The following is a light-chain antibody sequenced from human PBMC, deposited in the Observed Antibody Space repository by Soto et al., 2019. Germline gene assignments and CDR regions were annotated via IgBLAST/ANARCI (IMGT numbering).Light chain of an antibody. Sequence: QSALTQPASVSGSPGQSITISCTGTSSDVGGYNYVSWYQQHPGKAPKLMIYDVSNRTSGVSNRFAGSKSGNTASLTISGLQAEDEPYYDCSSHTSSSTLVVFRTGTKLTVL. CDR3: SSHTSSSTLVV. CDR1: SSDVGGYNY. J-gene: IGLJ1*01. V-gene: IGLV2-14*01. CDR2: DVS.